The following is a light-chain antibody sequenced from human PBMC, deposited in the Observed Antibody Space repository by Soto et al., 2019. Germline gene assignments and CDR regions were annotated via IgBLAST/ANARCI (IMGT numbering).Light chain of an antibody. Sequence: EIVLTQSPATLSLSPGERATLSCRASQSINNCFAWYQQKPGQAPRLLIYDTFSRAPGIPARFSGSGSGTDFTLPISSLEPEDFAVYYCQQYSNCPPLTFGQGTRLEIK. CDR3: QQYSNCPPLT. CDR1: QSINNC. V-gene: IGKV3-11*01. CDR2: DTF. J-gene: IGKJ5*01.